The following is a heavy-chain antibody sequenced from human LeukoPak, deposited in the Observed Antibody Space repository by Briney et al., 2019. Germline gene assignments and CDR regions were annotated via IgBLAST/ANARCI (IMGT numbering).Heavy chain of an antibody. J-gene: IGHJ5*02. CDR1: GGTFSRYA. CDR3: ARCLTMVRGVYNWFDP. D-gene: IGHD3-10*01. CDR2: IIPIFGTA. V-gene: IGHV1-69*13. Sequence: SVKVSCKASGGTFSRYAMSWVRQAPGRGLEWMGGIIPIFGTASFAQKFQGRVTITADESTGTAYMELSSLRSEDTAVYYCARCLTMVRGVYNWFDPWGQGTLVTVSS.